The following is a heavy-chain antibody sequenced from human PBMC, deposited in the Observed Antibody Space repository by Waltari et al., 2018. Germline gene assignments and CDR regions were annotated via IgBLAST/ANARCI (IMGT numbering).Heavy chain of an antibody. D-gene: IGHD3-10*01. CDR3: AKSLGDTYGRYPMDY. Sequence: EVQLLESGGGLVQPGGSLRLSCAASGFTFRGYTMTWVRQAPGKGLEWVSTIRGSGGDTYYADSVKGRFTISRDNSRNTLYLQMNTLRAGDTAVYYCAKSLGDTYGRYPMDYWGQGTLVTVSS. CDR2: IRGSGGDT. J-gene: IGHJ4*02. CDR1: GFTFRGYT. V-gene: IGHV3-23*01.